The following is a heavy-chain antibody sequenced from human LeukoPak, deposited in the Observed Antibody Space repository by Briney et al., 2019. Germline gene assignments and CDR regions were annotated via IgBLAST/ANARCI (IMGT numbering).Heavy chain of an antibody. D-gene: IGHD3-10*01. V-gene: IGHV4-61*02. Sequence: PSQTLSLTCTVSGGSISSDNYYWSWIRQPAGKGLEWIGRIYTSGSTRYNPSLKSRVTMSVDTSKNQFSLKLSSVTAADTAVYYCASHKGGFGDWGQGTLVTVSS. CDR2: IYTSGST. CDR1: GGSISSDNYY. J-gene: IGHJ4*02. CDR3: ASHKGGFGD.